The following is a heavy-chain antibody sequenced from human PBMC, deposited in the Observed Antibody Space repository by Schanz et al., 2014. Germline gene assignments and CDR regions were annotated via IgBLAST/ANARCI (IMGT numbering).Heavy chain of an antibody. D-gene: IGHD1-1*01. CDR1: GFSLDIFA. J-gene: IGHJ4*02. Sequence: EVHLLESGGGLVEPGGSLRLSCATSGFSLDIFAVSWVRQAPGKGLEWVSSFNDGGVNKYYADSVKGRFTISSDNSKSTLYLQMNSLRAEDTAVYFCAKIERNEDWGQGTLXTVSS. CDR2: FNDGGVNK. V-gene: IGHV3-23*01. CDR3: AKIERNED.